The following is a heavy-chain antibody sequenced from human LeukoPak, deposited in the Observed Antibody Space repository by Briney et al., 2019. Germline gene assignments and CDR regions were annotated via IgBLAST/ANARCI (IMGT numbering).Heavy chain of an antibody. V-gene: IGHV3-49*03. Sequence: PGGSLRLSCTASGFTFGDYAMSWFRQAPGKGLEGVGFIRSKAYGGTTEYAASVKGRFTISRDDSKSIAYLQMNSLKTEDTAVYYCTRSDDSSGYCDYWGQGTLVTVSS. D-gene: IGHD3-22*01. CDR2: IRSKAYGGTT. CDR1: GFTFGDYA. J-gene: IGHJ4*02. CDR3: TRSDDSSGYCDY.